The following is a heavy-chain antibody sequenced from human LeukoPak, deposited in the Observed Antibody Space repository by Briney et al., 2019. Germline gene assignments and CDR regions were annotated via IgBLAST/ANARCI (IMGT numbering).Heavy chain of an antibody. J-gene: IGHJ4*02. CDR2: IYYSGTT. CDR3: AAYYHDTSGYFG. CDR1: GDSISSYY. D-gene: IGHD3-22*01. Sequence: SETLSLTCTVSGDSISSYYWNWIRQPPGKALEWIGYIYYSGTTNYNPSLKSRVTISVDTSKNQFSLKLNSVTAADTAVYYCAAYYHDTSGYFGCGQGTLVTVSS. V-gene: IGHV4-59*01.